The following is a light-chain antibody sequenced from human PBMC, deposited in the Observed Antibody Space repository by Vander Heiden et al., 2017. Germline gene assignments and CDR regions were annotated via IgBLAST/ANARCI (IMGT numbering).Light chain of an antibody. Sequence: QSALTQPASVSVSPGLSITISFTGTSSDVGSYNLVSWYQQHPGKAPKLMIYEGSKRPSGVSNRFSGSKSGNTASLTISELQAEDEADYYCCSYAGSSTVVFGGGTKLTVL. CDR3: CSYAGSSTVV. J-gene: IGLJ2*01. V-gene: IGLV2-23*01. CDR2: EGS. CDR1: SSDVGSYNL.